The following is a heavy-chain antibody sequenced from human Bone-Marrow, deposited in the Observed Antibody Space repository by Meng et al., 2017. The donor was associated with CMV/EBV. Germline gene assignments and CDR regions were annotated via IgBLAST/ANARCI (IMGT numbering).Heavy chain of an antibody. D-gene: IGHD2-2*01. CDR1: GFRFNSYA. J-gene: IGHJ6*01. CDR2: TSYDGSNK. Sequence: GGSLRLSCTASGFRFNSYAMHWVRQAPGKGLEWVAVTSYDGSNKYYADSVKGRFTISRDNSKNTLYMQKDSLRDEDTAVYYCARGRYCSSTSCVNTVLYYYYGMDVWGQGTTVTVSS. V-gene: IGHV3-30-3*01. CDR3: ARGRYCSSTSCVNTVLYYYYGMDV.